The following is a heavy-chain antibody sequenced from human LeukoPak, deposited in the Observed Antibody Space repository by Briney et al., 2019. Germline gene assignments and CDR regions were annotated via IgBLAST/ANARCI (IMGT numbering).Heavy chain of an antibody. CDR2: ISGDSAYI. J-gene: IGHJ5*02. CDR1: GFTFSNYG. Sequence: PGGTLRLSCAASGFTFSNYGMSWVRQAPGKGLEWVSSISGDSAYIYYADSVKGRFTISRDNAKNSLYLQMNSLRAEDTAVYYCARVLAAADYNWFDPWGQGTLVTVSS. V-gene: IGHV3-21*01. D-gene: IGHD6-13*01. CDR3: ARVLAAADYNWFDP.